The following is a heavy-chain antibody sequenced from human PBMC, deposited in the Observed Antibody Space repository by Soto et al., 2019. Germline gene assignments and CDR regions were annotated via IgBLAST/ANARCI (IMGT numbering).Heavy chain of an antibody. CDR2: IIPIFGTA. CDR1: GGTFSSYA. Sequence: ASVKVSCKASGGTFSSYAISWVRQAPGQGLEWMGGIIPIFGTANYAQKFQGRVTITADESTSTAYMELSSLRSEDTAVYYCARVSDDYGGPFDYWGQGTLVTVSS. V-gene: IGHV1-69*13. J-gene: IGHJ4*02. CDR3: ARVSDDYGGPFDY. D-gene: IGHD4-17*01.